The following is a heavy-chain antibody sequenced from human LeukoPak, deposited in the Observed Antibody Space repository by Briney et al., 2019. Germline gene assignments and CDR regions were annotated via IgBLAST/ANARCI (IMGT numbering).Heavy chain of an antibody. Sequence: PGRSLRLSCAASGFTFSSYAMHWVRQAPGKGLEWVAVISYDGSNKYYADSVKGRFTISRDNSKNTLYLQMNSLRAEGTAVYYCAREGGLLRGYYFDYWGQGTLVTVSS. CDR1: GFTFSSYA. D-gene: IGHD1-26*01. J-gene: IGHJ4*02. CDR2: ISYDGSNK. CDR3: AREGGLLRGYYFDY. V-gene: IGHV3-30-3*01.